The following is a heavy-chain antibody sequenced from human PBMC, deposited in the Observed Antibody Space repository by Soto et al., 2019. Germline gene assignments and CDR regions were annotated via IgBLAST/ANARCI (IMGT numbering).Heavy chain of an antibody. CDR3: ATDGPRIAVAGTYPDH. V-gene: IGHV3-33*01. Sequence: PVGSLRLSCAASGLTFSTYGMHWVRQAPGKGLEWLAIIWYDGTNKFYADSVKGRFTVSRDNYKNTLYLQMNGLRAEDTAVYYCATDGPRIAVAGTYPDHWGQGTLVTVSS. D-gene: IGHD6-19*01. CDR2: IWYDGTNK. CDR1: GLTFSTYG. J-gene: IGHJ4*02.